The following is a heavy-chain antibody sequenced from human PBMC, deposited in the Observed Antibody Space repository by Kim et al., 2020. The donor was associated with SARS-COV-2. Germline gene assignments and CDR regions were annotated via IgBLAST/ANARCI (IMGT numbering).Heavy chain of an antibody. Sequence: GESLKISCKGSGYSFTSHWIGWVRQMPGKGLEWMGIIYPGDSDTRYSPSFQGQVTISADKSISTAYLQWSSLKASDTAMYYCARPGSGELPYYYGIDVWGQGTTVTVSS. V-gene: IGHV5-51*01. J-gene: IGHJ6*02. CDR1: GYSFTSHW. D-gene: IGHD1-7*01. CDR3: ARPGSGELPYYYGIDV. CDR2: IYPGDSDT.